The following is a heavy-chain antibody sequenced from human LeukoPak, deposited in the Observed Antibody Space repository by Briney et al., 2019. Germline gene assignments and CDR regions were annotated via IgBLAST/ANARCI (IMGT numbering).Heavy chain of an antibody. J-gene: IGHJ6*02. Sequence: GESLKISCKGSGYSFPTYWIAWVRQMPGKGLEWMAIIYPDDSDTRYSSSFQGQVTISADKSISTAYLQWSSLKASDTAMYYCARNLRYGMDVWGQGTTVTVSS. CDR3: ARNLRYGMDV. CDR2: IYPDDSDT. D-gene: IGHD4-17*01. V-gene: IGHV5-51*01. CDR1: GYSFPTYW.